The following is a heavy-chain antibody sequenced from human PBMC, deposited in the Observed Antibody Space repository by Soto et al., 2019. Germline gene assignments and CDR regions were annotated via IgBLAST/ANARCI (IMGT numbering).Heavy chain of an antibody. CDR3: ATYGSGTYKPTTFDY. CDR1: GGSISSGGYY. J-gene: IGHJ4*02. V-gene: IGHV4-31*03. D-gene: IGHD3-10*01. CDR2: IYYSGST. Sequence: QVQLQESGPGLVKPSQTLSLTCTVSGGSISSGGYYWSWIRQHPGKGLEWIGYIYYSGSTYYNPSLRSRVTISVDTSKNQFSLKRSSVTAAATAVYYCATYGSGTYKPTTFDYWGQGTLVTVSS.